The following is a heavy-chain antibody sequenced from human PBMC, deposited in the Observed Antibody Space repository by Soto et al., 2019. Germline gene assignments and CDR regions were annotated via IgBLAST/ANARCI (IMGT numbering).Heavy chain of an antibody. J-gene: IGHJ4*02. D-gene: IGHD2-8*01. CDR3: ARVWGYYFDD. CDR2: IYYDGNT. CDR1: GGSITSSSHY. V-gene: IGHV4-39*01. Sequence: PSETLSLTCTVSGGSITSSSHYWGWIRQPPGKGLECIGNIYYDGNTYYNPSLKSRVTISLDTSKNQFSLRLNSVTAADTAVYYCARVWGYYFDDRGQGTLVTVSS.